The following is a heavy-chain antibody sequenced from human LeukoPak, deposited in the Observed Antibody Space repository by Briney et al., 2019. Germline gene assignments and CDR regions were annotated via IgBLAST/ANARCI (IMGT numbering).Heavy chain of an antibody. CDR2: ISAYNGNT. CDR1: GYTFTSYG. CDR3: ARGRYCTNGVCLVTEYFQH. D-gene: IGHD2-8*01. J-gene: IGHJ1*01. V-gene: IGHV1-18*01. Sequence: GASVKVSCKASGYTFTSYGISWVRQAPGQGLEWMGWISAYNGNTNYAQKLQGRVTMTTDTSTSTAYMELRSLRSDDTAVYYCARGRYCTNGVCLVTEYFQHWGQGTLVTVSS.